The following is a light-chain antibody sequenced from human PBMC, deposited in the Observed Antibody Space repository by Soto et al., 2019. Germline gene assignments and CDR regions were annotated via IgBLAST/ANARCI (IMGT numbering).Light chain of an antibody. CDR1: SGHSNYA. V-gene: IGLV4-69*01. CDR3: QTWGTGTPWV. CDR2: LNSDGSH. J-gene: IGLJ3*02. Sequence: QSVLTQSPSASASLGASVKLTCTLSSGHSNYAIAWHQQQPEKGPRYLMKLNSDGSHSKGDGIPDRFSGSSSGAERYLTISSLQSEDEAAYYCQTWGTGTPWVFGGGTKLTVL.